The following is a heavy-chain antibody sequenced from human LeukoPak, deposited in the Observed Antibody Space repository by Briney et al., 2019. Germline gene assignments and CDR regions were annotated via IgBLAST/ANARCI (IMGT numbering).Heavy chain of an antibody. J-gene: IGHJ4*02. Sequence: SQTLSLTCTVSGGSISSGSYYWSWIRQPAGKGLEWIGRIYTSGSTNYNPSLKSRVTISVDTSKNQFSLKLSSVTAADTAVYYCAREEAYGSALRSFDYWGQGTPVTVSS. CDR2: IYTSGST. D-gene: IGHD3-10*01. V-gene: IGHV4-61*02. CDR3: AREEAYGSALRSFDY. CDR1: GGSISSGSYY.